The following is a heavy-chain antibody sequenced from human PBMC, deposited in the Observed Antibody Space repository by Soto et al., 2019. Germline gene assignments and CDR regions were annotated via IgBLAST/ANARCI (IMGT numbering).Heavy chain of an antibody. Sequence: QVQLVESGGGVVQPGRSLRLSCAASGFTFSSYAMHWVRQAPGKGLEWVAVISYDGSNKYYADSVKGRFTISRDNSKNPLYLQMNSLRAEDTAVYYCASTSYQLLVFGGFDPWGQGTLVTVSS. CDR2: ISYDGSNK. CDR3: ASTSYQLLVFGGFDP. CDR1: GFTFSSYA. D-gene: IGHD2-2*01. V-gene: IGHV3-30-3*01. J-gene: IGHJ5*02.